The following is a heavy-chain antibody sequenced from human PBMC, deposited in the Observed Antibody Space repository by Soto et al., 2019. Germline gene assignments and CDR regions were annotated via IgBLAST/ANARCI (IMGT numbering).Heavy chain of an antibody. D-gene: IGHD6-19*01. V-gene: IGHV1-69*06. J-gene: IGHJ6*02. CDR2: IIPIFGTA. Sequence: SVKVSCKASGGTFSSYAISWVRQAPGQGLEWMGGIIPIFGTANYAQKFQGRVTVTADKSTSTAYMELSSLRSEDTAVYYCASSSGLLRKYGMDVWGQGTTVTVSS. CDR1: GGTFSSYA. CDR3: ASSSGLLRKYGMDV.